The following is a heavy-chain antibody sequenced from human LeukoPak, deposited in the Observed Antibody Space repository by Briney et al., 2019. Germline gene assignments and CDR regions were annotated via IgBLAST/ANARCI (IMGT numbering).Heavy chain of an antibody. CDR1: GYTFTGYY. D-gene: IGHD3-22*01. CDR2: INPNSGGT. J-gene: IGHJ4*02. V-gene: IGHV1-2*02. Sequence: GASVKVSCKASGYTFTGYYMHWVRQAPGQGLEWMGWINPNSGGTNYAQKFQGRVTMTRDTSISTAYMELSSLRSEDTAVYYCAADLPDSSGYYFDYWGQGTLVTVSS. CDR3: AADLPDSSGYYFDY.